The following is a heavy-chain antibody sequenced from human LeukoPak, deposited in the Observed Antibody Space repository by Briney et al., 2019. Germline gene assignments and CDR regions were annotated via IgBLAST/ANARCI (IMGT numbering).Heavy chain of an antibody. D-gene: IGHD3-22*01. CDR1: GDSISTYY. Sequence: SETLSLTCIVSGDSISTYYWSWIRQPPGKGLEWIGSIYYSGSTNYNPSLKSRVTMSVDTSKNQFSLKLSSVTAADTAVYYCARDYDSSCYYWSWGQGILVTVSS. CDR2: IYYSGST. CDR3: ARDYDSSCYYWS. V-gene: IGHV4-59*01. J-gene: IGHJ4*02.